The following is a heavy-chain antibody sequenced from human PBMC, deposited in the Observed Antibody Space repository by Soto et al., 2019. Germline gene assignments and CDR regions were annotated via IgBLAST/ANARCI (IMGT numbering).Heavy chain of an antibody. CDR2: INHVGNT. D-gene: IGHD6-13*01. CDR3: ASGIRGVGAAGAVAWFDP. J-gene: IGHJ5*02. V-gene: IGHV4-34*01. CDR1: DGSFSGYY. Sequence: PSETLSLTCAVSDGSFSGYYWSWIRQPPGKGLEWIGEINHVGNTNYNPSLKSRVTISVDPSKKQFSLNLSSVTAADTAVYYCASGIRGVGAAGAVAWFDPWGQGTLVTVSS.